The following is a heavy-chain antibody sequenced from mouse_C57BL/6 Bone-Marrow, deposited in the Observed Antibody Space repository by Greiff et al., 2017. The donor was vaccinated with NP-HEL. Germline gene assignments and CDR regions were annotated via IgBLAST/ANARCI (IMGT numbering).Heavy chain of an antibody. CDR2: IRNKANGYTT. Sequence: EVQGVESGGGLVQPGGSLSLSCAASGFTFTDYYMSWVRQPPGKALEWLGFIRNKANGYTTEYSASVKGRFTISRDNSQSILYLQMNALRAEDSATYYCARYFLITTDYFDYWGQGTTLTVSS. V-gene: IGHV7-3*01. D-gene: IGHD1-1*01. CDR3: ARYFLITTDYFDY. CDR1: GFTFTDYY. J-gene: IGHJ2*01.